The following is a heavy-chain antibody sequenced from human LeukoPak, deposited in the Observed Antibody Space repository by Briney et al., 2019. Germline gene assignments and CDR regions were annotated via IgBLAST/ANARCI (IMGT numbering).Heavy chain of an antibody. CDR2: ISSSSSYI. J-gene: IGHJ4*02. D-gene: IGHD3-10*01. Sequence: GGSLRLSCAASEFTFSSYEMNWVRQAPGKGLERVSYISSSSSYIYYADSVKGRFTISRDNSKNTLYLQMNSLRAEDTAVYYCRGAMVRGPYFDYWGQGTLVTVSS. CDR3: RGAMVRGPYFDY. V-gene: IGHV3-21*05. CDR1: EFTFSSYE.